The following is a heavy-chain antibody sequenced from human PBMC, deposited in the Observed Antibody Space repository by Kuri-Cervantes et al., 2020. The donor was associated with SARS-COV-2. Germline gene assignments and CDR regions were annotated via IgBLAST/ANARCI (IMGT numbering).Heavy chain of an antibody. V-gene: IGHV3-11*01. J-gene: IGHJ5*02. Sequence: GGSLRLSCTASGFAVNTFYMSWVRQAPGKGLEWVSYISSSSSTIYYADSVKGRFTISRDNAKTSLYLQMDSLSPEDTAFYYCTKHPQRYSGHYSDWFDPWGHGTLVTVSS. D-gene: IGHD3-22*01. CDR1: GFAVNTFY. CDR3: TKHPQRYSGHYSDWFDP. CDR2: ISSSSSTI.